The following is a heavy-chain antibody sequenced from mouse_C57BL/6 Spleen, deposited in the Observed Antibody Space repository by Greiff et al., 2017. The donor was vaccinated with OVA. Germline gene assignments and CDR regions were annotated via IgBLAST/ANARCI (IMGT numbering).Heavy chain of an antibody. J-gene: IGHJ2*01. CDR1: GYTFTSYW. CDR3: ARGGTIVYFDY. D-gene: IGHD1-1*02. Sequence: QVQLQQPGAELVRPGSSVKLSCKASGYTFTSYWMHWVKHRPIQGLEWIGNIDPSDSETHYNQKFKDKATLTVDKSSSTAYMQLSSLTSEDSAVYYCARGGTIVYFDYWGQGTTLTVSS. CDR2: IDPSDSET. V-gene: IGHV1-52*01.